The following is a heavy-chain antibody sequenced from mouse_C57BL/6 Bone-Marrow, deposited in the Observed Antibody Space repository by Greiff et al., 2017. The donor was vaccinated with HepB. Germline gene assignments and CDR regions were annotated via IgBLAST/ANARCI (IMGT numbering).Heavy chain of an antibody. J-gene: IGHJ2*01. CDR1: GFSLTSYG. D-gene: IGHD2-3*01. CDR3: AREDDGYYDYFDY. Sequence: VQLQQSGPGLVQPSQSLSITCTVSGFSLTSYGVHWVRQSPGKGLEWLGVIWSGGSTDYNAAFISRLSISKDNSKSQVFFKMNSLQADDTAIYYCAREDDGYYDYFDYWGQGTTLTVSS. V-gene: IGHV2-2*01. CDR2: IWSGGST.